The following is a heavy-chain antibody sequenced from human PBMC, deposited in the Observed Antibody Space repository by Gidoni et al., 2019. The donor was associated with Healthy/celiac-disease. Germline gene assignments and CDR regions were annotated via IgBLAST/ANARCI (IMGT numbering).Heavy chain of an antibody. D-gene: IGHD5-18*01. J-gene: IGHJ4*02. CDR3: ARDGFLDIEYSYGYDY. Sequence: QVQLVESGGGVVQPGRSLRLSCAASGFTFSSYGMHWVRQAPGKGLEWVAVIWYDGSNKYYADSVKGRFTISRDNSKNTLYLQMNSLRAEDTAVYYCARDGFLDIEYSYGYDYWGQGTLVTVSS. CDR2: IWYDGSNK. CDR1: GFTFSSYG. V-gene: IGHV3-33*01.